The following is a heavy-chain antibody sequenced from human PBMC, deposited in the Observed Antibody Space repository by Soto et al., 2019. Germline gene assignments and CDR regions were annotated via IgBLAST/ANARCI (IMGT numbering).Heavy chain of an antibody. D-gene: IGHD2-2*01. J-gene: IGHJ3*02. CDR1: GFPFDDYG. CDR2: INWNGGST. V-gene: IGHV3-20*01. CDR3: ARGRVYCSSTSCSDAFDI. Sequence: GGSLRLSCAASGFPFDDYGMSWVRQAPGKGLEWVSGINWNGGSTGYADSVKGRFTISRDNAKNSLYLQMNSLRAEDTALYHCARGRVYCSSTSCSDAFDIWGQGTMVTVSS.